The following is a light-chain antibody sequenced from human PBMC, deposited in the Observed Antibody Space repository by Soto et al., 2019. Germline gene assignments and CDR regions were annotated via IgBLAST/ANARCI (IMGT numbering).Light chain of an antibody. CDR2: DAS. Sequence: DIQMTQSPSSLSASVGDRVTITCQASQDISNYLNWYQQKPGKAPKLLICDASNLETGVPSRFSGSGSGTDFTFTISSLQPEDIATYYCQQYDNLPLTVGGGTKVDIK. CDR3: QQYDNLPLT. CDR1: QDISNY. V-gene: IGKV1-33*01. J-gene: IGKJ4*01.